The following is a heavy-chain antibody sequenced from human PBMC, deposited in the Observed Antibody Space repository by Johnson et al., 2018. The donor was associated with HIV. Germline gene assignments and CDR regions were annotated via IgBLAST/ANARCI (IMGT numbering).Heavy chain of an antibody. CDR2: IYSGGST. CDR3: ARATTPHDAFDI. Sequence: MLLVESGGGSVQPGDYLRLSCAASGFTVSSNYMSWVRQAPGKGLEWVSVIYSGGSTYYADSVKGRFTISRDNSKNTLYLQMNSLRAEDTAVYFCARATTPHDAFDIWGQGTMVTVSS. J-gene: IGHJ3*02. D-gene: IGHD1-1*01. CDR1: GFTVSSNY. V-gene: IGHV3-66*01.